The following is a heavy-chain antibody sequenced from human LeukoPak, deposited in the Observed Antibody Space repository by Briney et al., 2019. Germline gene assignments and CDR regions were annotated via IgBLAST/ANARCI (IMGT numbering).Heavy chain of an antibody. CDR3: AREYSSHNPMDY. V-gene: IGHV4-39*07. CDR2: IYYSGST. D-gene: IGHD6-13*01. J-gene: IGHJ4*02. CDR1: GGSISSSSYY. Sequence: SETLSLTCTVSGGSISSSSYYWGWIRQPPGKGLEWIGSIYYSGSTYYNPSLKSRVTISVDTSKNQFSRKLSSVTAADTAVYYCAREYSSHNPMDYWGQGNLVTGSS.